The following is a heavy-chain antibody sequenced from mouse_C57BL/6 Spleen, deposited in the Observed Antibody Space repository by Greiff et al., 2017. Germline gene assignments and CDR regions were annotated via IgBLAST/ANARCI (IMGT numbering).Heavy chain of an antibody. CDR3: ALYGYDVYGYFDV. D-gene: IGHD2-2*01. CDR2: IYWDDDK. CDR1: GFSLSTSGMG. J-gene: IGHJ1*03. V-gene: IGHV8-12*01. Sequence: QVQLKESGPGILQSSQTLSLTCSFSGFSLSTSGMGVSWIRQPSGKGLEWLAHIYWDDDKRYNPSLKSRLTISKDTSRNQVFLKITSVDTADTAKYYCALYGYDVYGYFDVWGTGTTVTVSS.